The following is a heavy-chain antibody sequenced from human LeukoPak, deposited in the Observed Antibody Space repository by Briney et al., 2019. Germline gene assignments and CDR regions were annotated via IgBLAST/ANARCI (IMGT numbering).Heavy chain of an antibody. V-gene: IGHV3-23*01. D-gene: IGHD3-3*01. J-gene: IGHJ6*02. Sequence: GGSLRLSCAASGFTFSSYAMSWVRQAPGKGLEWVSAISGSGGSTYYADSVKGRFTISRDNSQNPLYLQINRLRAEDTAVYYFAKDPSYYDFWRSYLEDEYYYYGIDVWGQGTTVTVSS. CDR2: ISGSGGST. CDR3: AKDPSYYDFWRSYLEDEYYYYGIDV. CDR1: GFTFSSYA.